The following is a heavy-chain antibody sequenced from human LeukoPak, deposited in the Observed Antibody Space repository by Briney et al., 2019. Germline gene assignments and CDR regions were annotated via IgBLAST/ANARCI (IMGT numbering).Heavy chain of an antibody. CDR2: IHYSGSA. V-gene: IGHV4-34*01. J-gene: IGHJ4*02. CDR1: GFTFSSYA. Sequence: PGGSLRLSCAASGFTFSSYAMSWVRQAPGKGLEWIGEIHYSGSATYNPSPKSRVTISVDTSKNQFSLKMNSVTAADTAVYYCASGTVVTLDYWGQGTLVTVSS. CDR3: ASGTVVTLDY. D-gene: IGHD4-23*01.